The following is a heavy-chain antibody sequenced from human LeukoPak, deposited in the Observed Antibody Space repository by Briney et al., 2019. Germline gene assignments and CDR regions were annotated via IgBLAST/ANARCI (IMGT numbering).Heavy chain of an antibody. CDR3: AKAIHTMVRGVHPFFDY. CDR2: ISWNSGSI. V-gene: IGHV3-9*01. Sequence: GGSLRLSCAASGFTFDDYAMHWVRQAPGKGLEWVSGISWNSGSIGYADSVKGRFTISRDNAKNSLYLQMNSLRAEDTALYYCAKAIHTMVRGVHPFFDYWGQGTLVTVSS. CDR1: GFTFDDYA. D-gene: IGHD3-10*01. J-gene: IGHJ4*02.